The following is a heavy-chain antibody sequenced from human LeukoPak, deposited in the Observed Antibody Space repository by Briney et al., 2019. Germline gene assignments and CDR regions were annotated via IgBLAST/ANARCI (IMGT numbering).Heavy chain of an antibody. D-gene: IGHD6-13*01. CDR1: GGSISSGGHY. J-gene: IGHJ3*02. Sequence: SETLSLTCTVSGGSISSGGHYWSWIRQHPGKGLEWIGYIYYSGSTYYNPSLKSRVTISVDTSKNQFSLKLSSVTAADTAVYYCARAIAAAGHDAFDIWGQGTMVTVSS. V-gene: IGHV4-31*03. CDR3: ARAIAAAGHDAFDI. CDR2: IYYSGST.